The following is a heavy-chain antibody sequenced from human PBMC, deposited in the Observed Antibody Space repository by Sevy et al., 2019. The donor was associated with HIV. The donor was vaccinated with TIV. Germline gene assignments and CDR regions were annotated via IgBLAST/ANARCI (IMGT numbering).Heavy chain of an antibody. Sequence: ASVKVSCKVSGYTLTELSMHWVRQAPGKGLEWMGGFDPEDGETIYAQKFQGRVTMTEDTSTDTAYMELSSLRSEDTAVYYCATAKGYCSSTSCQPVFDYWGQGTLVTISS. CDR3: ATAKGYCSSTSCQPVFDY. V-gene: IGHV1-24*01. D-gene: IGHD2-2*01. J-gene: IGHJ4*02. CDR1: GYTLTELS. CDR2: FDPEDGET.